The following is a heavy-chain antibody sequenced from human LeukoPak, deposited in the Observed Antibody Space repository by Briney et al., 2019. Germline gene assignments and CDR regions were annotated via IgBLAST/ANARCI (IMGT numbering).Heavy chain of an antibody. Sequence: PGGSLRLTCAASGFTFSSYGMHWVRQAPGKGLEWVAVISYDGSNKYYADSVKGRFTISRDNSKNTLYLQMNSLRAEDTAVYYCAKGTDPGIAAARAVLDYWSQGTLVTVSS. D-gene: IGHD6-13*01. CDR2: ISYDGSNK. V-gene: IGHV3-30*18. CDR1: GFTFSSYG. J-gene: IGHJ4*02. CDR3: AKGTDPGIAAARAVLDY.